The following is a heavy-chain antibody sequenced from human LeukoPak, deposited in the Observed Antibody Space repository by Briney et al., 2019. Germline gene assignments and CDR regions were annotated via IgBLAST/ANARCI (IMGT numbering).Heavy chain of an antibody. V-gene: IGHV1-46*01. CDR1: GYTFTSYY. CDR3: AREVMDNLRFDY. CDR2: INPSGGDT. Sequence: ASVKVSCKASGYTFTSYYMHWVRQAPGQGLGGMGIINPSGGDTSYAQKLQGRLTMTRDTSTNTVYMELTSLRSEDAAVYYCAREVMDNLRFDYWGQGTLVTVSS. J-gene: IGHJ4*02. D-gene: IGHD1-14*01.